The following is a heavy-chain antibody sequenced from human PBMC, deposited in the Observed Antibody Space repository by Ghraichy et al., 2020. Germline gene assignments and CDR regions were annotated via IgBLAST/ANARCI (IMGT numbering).Heavy chain of an antibody. J-gene: IGHJ4*02. Sequence: GESLNISCAASGFTFSSYAMSWVRQAPGKGLEWVSAISGSGGSTYYADSVKGRFTISRDNSKNTLYLQMNSLRAEDTAVYYCAKDFKDRLLRYFDYWGQGTLVTVSS. CDR2: ISGSGGST. CDR3: AKDFKDRLLRYFDY. CDR1: GFTFSSYA. V-gene: IGHV3-23*01. D-gene: IGHD3-9*01.